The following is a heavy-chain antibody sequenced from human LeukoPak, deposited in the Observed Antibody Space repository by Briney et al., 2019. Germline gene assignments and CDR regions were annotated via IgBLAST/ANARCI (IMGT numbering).Heavy chain of an antibody. V-gene: IGHV3-30*18. CDR3: AKEGGYSYDFDY. D-gene: IGHD5-18*01. CDR2: ISYDGSNK. CDR1: GFTLSSYG. J-gene: IGHJ4*02. Sequence: GRSLRLSCAASGFTLSSYGMHWVRQAPGKGLEWVAVISYDGSNKYYADSVKGRFTISRDNSKNTLYLQMNSLRAEDTAVYYCAKEGGYSYDFDYWGQGTLVTVSS.